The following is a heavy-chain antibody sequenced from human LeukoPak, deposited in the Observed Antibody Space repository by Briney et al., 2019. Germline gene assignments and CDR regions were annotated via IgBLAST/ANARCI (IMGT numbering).Heavy chain of an antibody. CDR1: GGTFSSYA. V-gene: IGHV1-69*04. Sequence: ASVKVSCKASGGTFSSYAISWVRQAPGQGLEWMGRIIPILGIANYAQKFQGRVTITADKSTSTAYMELSSLRSEDTAVYYCARDLHYDSSGYYNWGQGTLVTVSS. D-gene: IGHD3-22*01. J-gene: IGHJ4*02. CDR3: ARDLHYDSSGYYN. CDR2: IIPILGIA.